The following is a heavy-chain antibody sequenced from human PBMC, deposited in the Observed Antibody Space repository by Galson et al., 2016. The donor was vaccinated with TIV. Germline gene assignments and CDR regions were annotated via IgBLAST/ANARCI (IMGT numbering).Heavy chain of an antibody. CDR3: ARLSGYWFNFDPDH. V-gene: IGHV1-24*01. D-gene: IGHD3-22*01. CDR1: GYRLSKLS. Sequence: SVKVSCKVSGYRLSKLSMYWVRQAPGKGLEWMGGYDRENGERVHTQKFQGRVTMTEDSSTDTAYMDLRSLRSEDTAVYYCARLSGYWFNFDPDHWGQGSLVTVSS. J-gene: IGHJ4*02. CDR2: YDRENGER.